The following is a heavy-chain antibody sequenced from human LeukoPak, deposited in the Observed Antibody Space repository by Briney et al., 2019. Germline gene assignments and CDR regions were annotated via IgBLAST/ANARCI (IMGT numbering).Heavy chain of an antibody. CDR1: GYTFTSYD. D-gene: IGHD3-3*01. Sequence: ASVKVSCKASGYTFTSYDINWVRQATGQGLEWMGGMNPNSGNTGYAQKFQGRVTMTRSTSISTAYMELSSLRSEDTAVYYCARETYYDFWGGYYGSNDAFDIWGQGTMVTVSS. V-gene: IGHV1-8*01. J-gene: IGHJ3*02. CDR3: ARETYYDFWGGYYGSNDAFDI. CDR2: MNPNSGNT.